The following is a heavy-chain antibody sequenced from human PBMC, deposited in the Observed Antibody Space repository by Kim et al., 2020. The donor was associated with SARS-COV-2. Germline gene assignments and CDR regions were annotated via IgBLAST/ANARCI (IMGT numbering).Heavy chain of an antibody. V-gene: IGHV4-31*03. Sequence: SETLSLTCTVSGGSISSGGYYWSWIRQHPGKGLEWIGYIYYSGSTYYNPSLKSRVTISVDTSKNQFSLKLSSVTAADTAVYYCARGTAMVELDYWGQGTLVTVSS. J-gene: IGHJ4*02. CDR2: IYYSGST. CDR3: ARGTAMVELDY. CDR1: GGSISSGGYY. D-gene: IGHD5-18*01.